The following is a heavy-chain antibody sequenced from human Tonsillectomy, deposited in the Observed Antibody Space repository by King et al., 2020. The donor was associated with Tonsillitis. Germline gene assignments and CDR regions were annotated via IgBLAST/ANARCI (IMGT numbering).Heavy chain of an antibody. V-gene: IGHV1-18*04. D-gene: IGHD3-10*01. J-gene: IGHJ4*02. CDR1: GYTFTSNG. CDR2: ISAYNGNT. Sequence: QLVQSGAEVKKPGASVKVSCKASGYTFTSNGISWVRQAPGQGLEWVGWISAYNGNTNYAQKLQGRVTMTTDTSTSTAYMELRSLRSDDTAVYYCARRRGSRGAYSFDYWGQGTLVTVSS. CDR3: ARRRGSRGAYSFDY.